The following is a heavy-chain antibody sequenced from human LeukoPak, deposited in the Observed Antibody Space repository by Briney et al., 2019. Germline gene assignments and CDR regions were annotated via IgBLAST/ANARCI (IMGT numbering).Heavy chain of an antibody. CDR1: GGSISSYY. CDR2: IYYSGST. J-gene: IGHJ3*02. V-gene: IGHV4-59*01. D-gene: IGHD5-18*01. CDR3: ARRVGHSYGVTGAGAFDI. Sequence: PSETLSLTCTVSGGSISSYYWSWIRQHPGKGLEWLGYIYYSGSTYYNPSLKSRVTISLDMPNNQFSLKLSSVTAADTAVYYCARRVGHSYGVTGAGAFDIWGQGTMVTVSS.